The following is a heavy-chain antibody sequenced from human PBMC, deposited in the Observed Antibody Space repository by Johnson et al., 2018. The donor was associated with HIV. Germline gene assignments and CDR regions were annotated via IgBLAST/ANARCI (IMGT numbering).Heavy chain of an antibody. Sequence: QVQLVESGGGVVQPGRSLRLSCAASGFTFSSYAMHWVRQAPGKGLEWVAVISYDGSNKYYADSVKGRFTISRDNSKNTLYLQMNSLRAEDTAVYYCARGWQQRAFDIWGQGTMVTVSS. CDR3: ARGWQQRAFDI. CDR2: ISYDGSNK. V-gene: IGHV3-30*14. J-gene: IGHJ3*02. D-gene: IGHD6-13*01. CDR1: GFTFSSYA.